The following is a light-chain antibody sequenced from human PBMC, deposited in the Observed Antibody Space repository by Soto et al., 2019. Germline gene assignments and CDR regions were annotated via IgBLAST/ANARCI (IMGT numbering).Light chain of an antibody. J-gene: IGKJ5*01. CDR3: QQYYSYPT. V-gene: IGKV1-8*01. CDR1: QGISSY. Sequence: AIRMTQSPSSFSASTGDRVTITCRASQGISSYLAWYQQKPGKAPKLLIYAASTLQSGVPSRFSGSGSGTDFTLTISCLQSEDFATYYCQQYYSYPTFGQGTRLENK. CDR2: AAS.